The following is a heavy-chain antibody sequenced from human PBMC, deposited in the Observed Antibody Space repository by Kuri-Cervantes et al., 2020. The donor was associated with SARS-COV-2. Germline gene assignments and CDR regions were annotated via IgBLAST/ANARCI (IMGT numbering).Heavy chain of an antibody. D-gene: IGHD4-17*01. V-gene: IGHV3-33*08. CDR1: RSTFSSYG. CDR2: IWYGVSNK. CDR3: AWLTDYGVPFDY. Sequence: GESLKISCAASRSTFSSYGMQLVRQAPGKGLEWVAVIWYGVSNKYSADSVTGRFTISRDNSKNTLHLQLNSLRAEDTAVCYCAWLTDYGVPFDYWGQGTLVTVSS. J-gene: IGHJ4*02.